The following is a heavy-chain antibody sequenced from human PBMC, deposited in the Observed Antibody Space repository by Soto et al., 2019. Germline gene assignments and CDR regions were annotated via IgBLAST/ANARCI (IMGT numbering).Heavy chain of an antibody. V-gene: IGHV1-69*02. Sequence: QVQLVQSGAAVKKPGSSVKVSCKASGGTFSSYTISWVRQAPGQGLEWMGRIIPILGIANYAQKFQGRVTITADKSTSTAYMELSSLRSEDTAVYYCARGKGAYSSSWTYWGQGTLVTVSS. CDR2: IIPILGIA. CDR1: GGTFSSYT. J-gene: IGHJ4*02. D-gene: IGHD6-13*01. CDR3: ARGKGAYSSSWTY.